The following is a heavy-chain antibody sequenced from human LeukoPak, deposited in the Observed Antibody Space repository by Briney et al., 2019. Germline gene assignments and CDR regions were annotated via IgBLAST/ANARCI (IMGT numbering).Heavy chain of an antibody. D-gene: IGHD5-18*01. Sequence: RPSETLSLTCTVSGGSISSYYWSWIRQPPGKGLEWIGEINHSGSTNYNPSLKSRVTISVDTSKNQFSLKLSSVTAADTAVYYCARRGRGYSYGLGYWGQGTLVTVSS. V-gene: IGHV4-34*01. CDR1: GGSISSYY. J-gene: IGHJ4*02. CDR2: INHSGST. CDR3: ARRGRGYSYGLGY.